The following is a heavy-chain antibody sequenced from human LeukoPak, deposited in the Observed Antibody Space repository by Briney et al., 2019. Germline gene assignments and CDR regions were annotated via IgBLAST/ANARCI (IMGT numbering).Heavy chain of an antibody. Sequence: GESLKISCKASGYNFTTYWIAWVRQMPGKGLECMGIIYPDDSDTRYSPSFQGQVSISADKSISTAYLQWSSLKASDTAMYYCARQGYYYGMDVWGQGTTVTVSS. CDR2: IYPDDSDT. CDR3: ARQGYYYGMDV. CDR1: GYNFTTYW. J-gene: IGHJ6*02. V-gene: IGHV5-51*01.